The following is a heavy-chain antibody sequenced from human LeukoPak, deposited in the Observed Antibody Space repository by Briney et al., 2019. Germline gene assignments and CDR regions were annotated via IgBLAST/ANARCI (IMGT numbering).Heavy chain of an antibody. CDR2: IYTSGST. D-gene: IGHD2-15*01. CDR3: ARDRVVVAATGWFDP. J-gene: IGHJ5*02. CDR1: GGSISSYY. V-gene: IGHV4-4*07. Sequence: PSETLSLTCTVSGGSISSYYWSWIRQPAGKGLECIGRIYTSGSTNYNPSLKSRVTMSVDTSKNQFSLKLSSVTAADTAVYYCARDRVVVAATGWFDPWGQGTLVTVSS.